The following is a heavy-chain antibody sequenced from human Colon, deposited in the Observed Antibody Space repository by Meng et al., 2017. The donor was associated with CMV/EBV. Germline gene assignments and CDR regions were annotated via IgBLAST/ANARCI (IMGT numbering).Heavy chain of an antibody. J-gene: IGHJ4*02. CDR3: AKDSLLVATYYFDY. Sequence: SGFTLSNYAMSWVRQAPGKGLEWVASFSSGGGGTYYADSVKGRFTISRDNSNSTLFLQMNSLRAEDTAVYYCAKDSLLVATYYFDYWGQGTLVTVSS. V-gene: IGHV3-23*01. D-gene: IGHD5-12*01. CDR2: FSSGGGGT. CDR1: GFTLSNYA.